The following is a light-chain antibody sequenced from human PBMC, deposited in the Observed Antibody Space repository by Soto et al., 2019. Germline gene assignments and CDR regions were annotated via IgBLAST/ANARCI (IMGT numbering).Light chain of an antibody. CDR1: QSLLHSNGYNY. J-gene: IGKJ2*01. CDR2: LGS. V-gene: IGKV2-28*01. CDR3: MQALQTPPYT. Sequence: DIVMTQSPLSLPVTPGEPASISCRSSQSLLHSNGYNYLDWYLQKPGQSPQLLIYLGSNRASGXPXRXXGSGSGTDFTLRISRVEAEDAGVYYCMQALQTPPYTFGQGTKLEIK.